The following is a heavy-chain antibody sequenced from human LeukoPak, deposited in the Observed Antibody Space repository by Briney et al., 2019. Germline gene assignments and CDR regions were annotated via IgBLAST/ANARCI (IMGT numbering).Heavy chain of an antibody. CDR1: RGSISSGGHF. V-gene: IGHV4-31*03. CDR3: ARGYNRFGDLGWFDP. Sequence: PSETLSLTRPVSRGSISSGGHFWGWIRQPPGKGLEWIGYNYYSGTTYYNPSLMSRLTISVDKSENQFSLKVNSVTAADTAVYYCARGYNRFGDLGWFDPWGQGTQVIVSS. J-gene: IGHJ5*02. CDR2: NYYSGTT. D-gene: IGHD3-10*01.